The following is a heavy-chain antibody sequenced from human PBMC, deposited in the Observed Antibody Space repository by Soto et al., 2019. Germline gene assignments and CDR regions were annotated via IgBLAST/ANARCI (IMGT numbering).Heavy chain of an antibody. CDR1: GYTFTSYG. CDR2: ISAYNGNT. V-gene: IGHV1-18*01. CDR3: AREGQAPYYYYVMDV. Sequence: ASVKVSCKASGYTFTSYGISWVRQAPGQGLEWMGWISAYNGNTKYAEKFQGRVTMTTDTSTSTAHMELRSLRSDDTAVYYCAREGQAPYYYYVMDVWGQGTAVTVSS. J-gene: IGHJ6*02.